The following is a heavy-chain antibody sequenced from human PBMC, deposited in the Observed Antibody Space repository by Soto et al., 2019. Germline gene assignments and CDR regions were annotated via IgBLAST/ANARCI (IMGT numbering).Heavy chain of an antibody. CDR3: ARRPAGDSHWYFDL. J-gene: IGHJ2*01. D-gene: IGHD2-21*01. V-gene: IGHV3-23*01. CDR1: GFIFSDFA. CDR2: VSVYGGST. Sequence: DVQLLESGGDLVQPGESLRLSCAASGFIFSDFAMSWVRQTPGKGLVWVSAVSVYGGSTHYSDAVKGRFTISRDNSRDTLFLQMNSLRAEDTAVYYCARRPAGDSHWYFDLWGRGTLVTVSS.